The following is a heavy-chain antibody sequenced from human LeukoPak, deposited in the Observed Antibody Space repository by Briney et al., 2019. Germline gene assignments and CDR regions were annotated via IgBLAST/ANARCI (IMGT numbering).Heavy chain of an antibody. Sequence: GGSLRLSCAASGYTFSSYAMSWVRQAPGKGLEWVSAISGSGGSTYYADSVKGRFTISRDNSKNTLYLQMNSLRAEDTAVYYCAKDLRFLDYFDYWGQGTLVTVSS. V-gene: IGHV3-23*01. J-gene: IGHJ4*02. CDR1: GYTFSSYA. CDR2: ISGSGGST. D-gene: IGHD3-3*01. CDR3: AKDLRFLDYFDY.